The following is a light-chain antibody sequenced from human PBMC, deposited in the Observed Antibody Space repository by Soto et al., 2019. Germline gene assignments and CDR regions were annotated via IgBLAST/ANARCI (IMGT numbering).Light chain of an antibody. CDR2: DVF. J-gene: IGLJ3*02. V-gene: IGLV2-11*01. CDR3: CSFPGTYTV. Sequence: QSALTQPRSVSGSPGQSVTISCTGTSSDIGAYNSVSWYQQHPGKAPKLVIYDVFKRPSGVPDRFSGSKSGNTASLTISGLQAEDEADYYYCSFPGTYTVFGGGTQLTVL. CDR1: SSDIGAYNS.